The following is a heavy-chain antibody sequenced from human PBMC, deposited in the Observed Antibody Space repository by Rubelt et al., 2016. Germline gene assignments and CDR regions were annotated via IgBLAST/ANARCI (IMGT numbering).Heavy chain of an antibody. V-gene: IGHV4-31*03. Sequence: QVQLQESGPGLVKPSQTLSLTCTVSGGSISSGGYYWSWIRQHPGKGLEWIGYIYYSGSTYYNPSLKSRVPILVDTSKNQFSLKLRSVTAAGTAVYYCASGGYSYGLTYDYWGQGTLVTVSS. J-gene: IGHJ4*02. D-gene: IGHD5-18*01. CDR1: GGSISSGGYY. CDR2: IYYSGST. CDR3: ASGGYSYGLTYDY.